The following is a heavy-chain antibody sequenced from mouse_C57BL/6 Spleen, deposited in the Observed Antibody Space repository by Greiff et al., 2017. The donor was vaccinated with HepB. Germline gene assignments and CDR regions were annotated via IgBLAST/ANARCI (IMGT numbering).Heavy chain of an antibody. V-gene: IGHV1-52*01. CDR1: GYTFTSYW. CDR2: IDPSDSET. Sequence: QVHVKQPGAELVRPGSSVKLSCKASGYTFTSYWMHWVKQRPIQGLEWIGNIDPSDSETHYNQKFKDKATLTVDKSSSTAYMQLSSLTSEDSAVYYCARGRYYFDYWGQGTTLTVSS. J-gene: IGHJ2*01. CDR3: ARGRYYFDY.